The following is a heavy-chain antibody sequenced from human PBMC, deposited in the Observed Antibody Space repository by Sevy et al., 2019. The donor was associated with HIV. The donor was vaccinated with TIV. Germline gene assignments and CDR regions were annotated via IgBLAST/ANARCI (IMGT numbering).Heavy chain of an antibody. D-gene: IGHD6-6*01. CDR1: GGPISSYY. Sequence: SETLSLTCTVSGGPISSYYWSWIRQPAGKGLEWIGRIYTSGSTNYNPALKSRVTMSVDTSKNQFSLKLSSVTAADTAVYYCARDRSIAATYYYYYMDVWGKGITVTVSS. V-gene: IGHV4-4*07. CDR2: IYTSGST. J-gene: IGHJ6*03. CDR3: ARDRSIAATYYYYYMDV.